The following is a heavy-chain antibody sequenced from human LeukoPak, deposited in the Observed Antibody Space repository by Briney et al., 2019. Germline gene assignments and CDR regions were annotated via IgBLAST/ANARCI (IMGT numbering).Heavy chain of an antibody. J-gene: IGHJ3*01. Sequence: QPGGSLRLSCAAPGFTFSTYSMNWVRQAPGKGLEWVSYISSYSSTISYADSVKGRFTISRDNAKNSLYLQMNSLRAEDTAVYYCARSIIVVTAAIRGDAFDLWGQGTMVTVSS. CDR3: ARSIIVVTAAIRGDAFDL. D-gene: IGHD2-2*01. V-gene: IGHV3-48*01. CDR2: ISSYSSTI. CDR1: GFTFSTYS.